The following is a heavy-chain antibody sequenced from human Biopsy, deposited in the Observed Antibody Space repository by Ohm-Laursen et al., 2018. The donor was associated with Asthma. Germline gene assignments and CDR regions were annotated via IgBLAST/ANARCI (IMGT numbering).Heavy chain of an antibody. J-gene: IGHJ4*02. D-gene: IGHD6-19*01. CDR1: GYTFTGYY. CDR3: AIVGYSSGWDFFDY. V-gene: IGHV1-2*06. Sequence: ASVKVSCKASGYTFTGYYMHWVRQAPGQGLEWMGRINPNSGGTNYAQKFQGRVSMTRDTSISTAYMELSRLRSDDTAVYYCAIVGYSSGWDFFDYWGQGTLVTVSS. CDR2: INPNSGGT.